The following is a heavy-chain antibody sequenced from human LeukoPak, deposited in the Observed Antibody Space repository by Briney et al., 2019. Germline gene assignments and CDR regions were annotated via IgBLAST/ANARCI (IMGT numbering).Heavy chain of an antibody. CDR2: ITGSGDRA. J-gene: IGHJ3*02. D-gene: IGHD4-17*01. CDR1: GFTFTTYW. CDR3: AKDPNGDYIGTFDI. V-gene: IGHV3-23*01. Sequence: GGSLRLSCAASGFTFTTYWMTWVRQAPGKGLEWVSSITGSGDRAQYADSVQGRFTISRDNSKNTLYLQMNSLRAEDTAVYYCAKDPNGDYIGTFDIWGQGTRVTVSS.